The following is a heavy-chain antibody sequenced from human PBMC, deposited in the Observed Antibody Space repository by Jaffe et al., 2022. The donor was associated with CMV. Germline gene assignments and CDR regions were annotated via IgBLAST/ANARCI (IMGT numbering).Heavy chain of an antibody. V-gene: IGHV3-21*01. CDR3: ARDRGSDYEWFDY. CDR2: ISSSSSYI. J-gene: IGHJ4*02. CDR1: GFTFSSYS. D-gene: IGHD5-12*01. Sequence: EVQLVESGGGLVKPGGSLRLSCAASGFTFSSYSMNWVRQAPGKGLEWVSSISSSSSYIYYADSVKGRFTISRDNAKNSLYLQMNSLRAEDTAVYYCARDRGSDYEWFDYWGQGTLVTVSS.